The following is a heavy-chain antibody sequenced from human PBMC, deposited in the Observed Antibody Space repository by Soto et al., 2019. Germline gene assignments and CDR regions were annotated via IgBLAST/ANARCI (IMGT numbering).Heavy chain of an antibody. CDR1: GGSISSSY. J-gene: IGHJ5*02. CDR3: ARDLRIAAAGTFDP. Sequence: SETLSLTCTVSGGSISSSYWSWIRQPAGKGLEWIGRIYTSGSTNYNPSLKSRVTMSVDTSKNQFSLKLSSVTAADTAVYYCARDLRIAAAGTFDPWGQGTLVTVSS. D-gene: IGHD6-13*01. CDR2: IYTSGST. V-gene: IGHV4-4*07.